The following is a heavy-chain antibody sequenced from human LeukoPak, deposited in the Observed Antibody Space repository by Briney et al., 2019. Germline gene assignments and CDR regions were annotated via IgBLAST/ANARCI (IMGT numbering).Heavy chain of an antibody. CDR1: GFTFSSYG. J-gene: IGHJ4*02. CDR2: IRYDGSNK. Sequence: GGSLRLSCAASGFTFSSYGMHWVRQAPGKGLEWVAFIRYDGSNKYYADSVKGRFTISRDNSKNTLYLQMNSLRAEDTAVYYCAKSETGDRTRDGYFIDYWGQGSLVTVSS. D-gene: IGHD7-27*01. V-gene: IGHV3-30*02. CDR3: AKSETGDRTRDGYFIDY.